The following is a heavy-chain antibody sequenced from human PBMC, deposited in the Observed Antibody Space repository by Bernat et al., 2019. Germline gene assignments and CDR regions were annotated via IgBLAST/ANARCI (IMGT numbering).Heavy chain of an antibody. D-gene: IGHD2-15*01. CDR2: IKQDGSEK. Sequence: EVQLVESGGGLVQPGGSLRLSCAASGFTFSSYWMSWVRQAPGKGLEWVANIKQDGSEKYYVDSVKGRFTISRDNAKNSLYLQMNSLRAEDTAVYYCAREGDIVVVVAAEDVWGKGTTVTVSS. V-gene: IGHV3-7*01. CDR1: GFTFSSYW. J-gene: IGHJ6*04. CDR3: AREGDIVVVVAAEDV.